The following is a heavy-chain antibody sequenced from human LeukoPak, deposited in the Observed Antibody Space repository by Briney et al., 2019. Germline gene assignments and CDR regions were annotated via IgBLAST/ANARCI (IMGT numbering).Heavy chain of an antibody. CDR3: ARGAAAGGFAFPATDY. Sequence: GGSLRLSCAASGFTFSSYAMHWVRQAPGKGLEWVAVISYDGSNKYYADSVKGRFTVSRDNSKNTLYLQMNSLRAEDTAVYYCARGAAAGGFAFPATDYWGQGTLVTVSS. CDR1: GFTFSSYA. J-gene: IGHJ4*02. CDR2: ISYDGSNK. V-gene: IGHV3-30*04. D-gene: IGHD6-13*01.